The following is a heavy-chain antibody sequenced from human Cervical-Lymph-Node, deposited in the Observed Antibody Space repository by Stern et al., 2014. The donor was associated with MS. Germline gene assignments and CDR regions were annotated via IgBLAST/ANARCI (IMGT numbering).Heavy chain of an antibody. CDR1: GDTSHTDA. D-gene: IGHD1-14*01. Sequence: VQLVESGAEVQKPGSSVKVSCKASGDTSHTDAIHWVRQAPGQGLEWMGGILPVCGTPVYAQRFKGRVAIAADESTATDYMELSSLRSDDTAVYYCARGASSAAWYKHAVDVWGQGTTVTVSS. V-gene: IGHV1-69*01. CDR3: ARGASSAAWYKHAVDV. J-gene: IGHJ6*02. CDR2: ILPVCGTP.